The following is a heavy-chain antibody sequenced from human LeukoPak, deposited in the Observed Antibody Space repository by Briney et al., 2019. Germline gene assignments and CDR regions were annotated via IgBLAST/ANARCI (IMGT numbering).Heavy chain of an antibody. J-gene: IGHJ4*02. CDR3: AKGPFWGDSSPPYDY. CDR2: ISGSGGST. CDR1: GFTFSSYA. D-gene: IGHD3-22*01. Sequence: GGSLRLSCAASGFTFSSYAMSWVRQAPGKGLEWVSAISGSGGSTYYADSVKGRFTISRDNSKNTLYLQMNSLRAEDTAVYYCAKGPFWGDSSPPYDYWGQGTLVTVSS. V-gene: IGHV3-23*01.